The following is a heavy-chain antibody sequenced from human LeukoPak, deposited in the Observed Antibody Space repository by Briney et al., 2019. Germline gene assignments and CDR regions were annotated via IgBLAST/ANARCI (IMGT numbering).Heavy chain of an antibody. Sequence: SETLSLTCTVSGGSISSGGYYWSWIRQHPGKGLEWIGYIYYSGSTYYNPSLKSRVTISVDTSKNQFSLKLSSVTAADTAVYYCARDQGVYYSSTSCHRGAFDIWGQGTMVTVSS. V-gene: IGHV4-31*03. CDR2: IYYSGST. J-gene: IGHJ3*02. CDR1: GGSISSGGYY. CDR3: ARDQGVYYSSTSCHRGAFDI. D-gene: IGHD2-2*02.